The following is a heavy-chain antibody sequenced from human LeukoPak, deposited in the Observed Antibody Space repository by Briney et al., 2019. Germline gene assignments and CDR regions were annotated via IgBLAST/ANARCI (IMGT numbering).Heavy chain of an antibody. CDR1: GSSFSNDW. J-gene: IGHJ4*02. CDR3: ARRGCNGGSCYAY. CDR2: IYPGDSDT. Sequence: GESLQISCKGSGSSFSNDWIGWVRQLPGKGLEWMGIIYPGDSDTRYSPSFQGQVTISADKSISTAYLQWSSLGASDTAVYYCARRGCNGGSCYAYWGQGTLVTVSS. D-gene: IGHD2-15*01. V-gene: IGHV5-51*01.